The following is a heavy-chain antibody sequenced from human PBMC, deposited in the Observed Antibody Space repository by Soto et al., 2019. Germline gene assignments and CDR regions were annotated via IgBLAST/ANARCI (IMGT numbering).Heavy chain of an antibody. Sequence: QDQLLQSGAEVKKPGASVTVSCKASGYSFTNYGITWVRQAPGQGLEWMGWISAFNGNTHYAQKLQGRVTMTTDASTSTAYMQLRSLRSEDTAVYYCARDRGVAPPVAGNTHYYYMDVWGQGTTVTVSS. CDR3: ARDRGVAPPVAGNTHYYYMDV. J-gene: IGHJ6*03. CDR2: ISAFNGNT. D-gene: IGHD6-19*01. V-gene: IGHV1-18*01. CDR1: GYSFTNYG.